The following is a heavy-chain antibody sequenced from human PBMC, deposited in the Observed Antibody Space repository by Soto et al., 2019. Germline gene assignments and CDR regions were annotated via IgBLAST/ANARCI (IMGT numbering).Heavy chain of an antibody. CDR2: ITSNGGNT. CDR3: SRRIPFRNGIAV. Sequence: GGSLRLSCAASGFTFSSYAMHWVRQAPGKGLEYVSAITSNGGNTDYASSVKGRFTISRDNSKNTLYLQMGSLRAEDMAVYYCSRRIPFRNGIAVRAQGTTVPVSS. J-gene: IGHJ6*02. CDR1: GFTFSSYA. D-gene: IGHD2-21*01. V-gene: IGHV3-64*01.